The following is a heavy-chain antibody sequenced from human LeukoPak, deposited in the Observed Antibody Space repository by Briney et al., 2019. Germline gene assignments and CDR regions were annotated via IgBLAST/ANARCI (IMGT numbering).Heavy chain of an antibody. D-gene: IGHD6-13*01. CDR2: IIPIFGTA. Sequence: RASVKVSCKASGGTFSSYAISWVRQAPGQGLEWMGGIIPIFGTANYAQKFQGRVTMTRNTSISTAYMELSSLRSEDTAVYYCARNGQQVRYYQHWGQGTLVTVSS. V-gene: IGHV1-69*05. J-gene: IGHJ1*01. CDR1: GGTFSSYA. CDR3: ARNGQQVRYYQH.